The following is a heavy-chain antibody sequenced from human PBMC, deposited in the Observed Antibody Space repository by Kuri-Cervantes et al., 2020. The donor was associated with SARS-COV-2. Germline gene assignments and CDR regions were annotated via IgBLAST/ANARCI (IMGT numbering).Heavy chain of an antibody. CDR3: ARSTNYYGFPGAFDI. CDR1: GFTFGSYS. J-gene: IGHJ3*02. V-gene: IGHV3-21*01. CDR2: ISSSSSYI. Sequence: GESLKISCAASGFTFGSYSMNWVRQAPGKGLEWVSSISSSSSYIYYADSVKGRFTISRDNAKNSLYLQMNSLRAEDTAVYYCARSTNYYGFPGAFDIWGQGTMVTVSS. D-gene: IGHD3-10*01.